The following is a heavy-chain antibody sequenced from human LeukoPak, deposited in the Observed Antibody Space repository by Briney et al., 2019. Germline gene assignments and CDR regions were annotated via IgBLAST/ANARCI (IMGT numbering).Heavy chain of an antibody. J-gene: IGHJ6*04. CDR2: INSDESST. Sequence: GGSLRLSCAASGFTLSSYWMHWVRQAPGKGLVWVSRINSDESSTSYADSVEGRFTISRDNAKNTLYLQMNSLRVEDTAVYYCASRYSYYAMDVWGKGTTVTVSS. CDR3: ASRYSYYAMDV. CDR1: GFTLSSYW. V-gene: IGHV3-74*01.